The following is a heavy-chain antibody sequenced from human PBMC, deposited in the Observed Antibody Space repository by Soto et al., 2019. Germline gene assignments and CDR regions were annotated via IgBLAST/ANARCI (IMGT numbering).Heavy chain of an antibody. J-gene: IGHJ6*02. V-gene: IGHV1-3*01. CDR2: INAGNGNT. CDR3: ARDQTRDIVVVVAATPYGMDV. D-gene: IGHD2-15*01. CDR1: GYTFTSYA. Sequence: GASVKVSCKASGYTFTSYAMHWVRQAPGQRLGWMGWINAGNGNTKYSQKFQGRVTITRDTSASTAYMELSSLRSEDTAVYYCARDQTRDIVVVVAATPYGMDVWGQGTTVTVSS.